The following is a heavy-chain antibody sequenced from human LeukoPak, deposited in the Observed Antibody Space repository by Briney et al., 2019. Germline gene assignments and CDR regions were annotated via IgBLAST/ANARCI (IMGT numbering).Heavy chain of an antibody. CDR2: INPERGVT. V-gene: IGHV1-2*02. D-gene: IGHD5-18*01. CDR3: ATEEYNYASYFYSGMDV. J-gene: IGHJ6*02. Sequence: ASVKVSCKASGYTFTDYYVHWVRQPPGQGRGGMGWINPERGVTNSAQKFQGRVTMTRDTSISTAFMQLSGLRSDDTAVYYCATEEYNYASYFYSGMDVWGQGTTVAVSS. CDR1: GYTFTDYY.